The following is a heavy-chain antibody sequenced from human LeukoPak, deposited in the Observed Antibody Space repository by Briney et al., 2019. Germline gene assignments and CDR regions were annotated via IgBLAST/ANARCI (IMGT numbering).Heavy chain of an antibody. V-gene: IGHV4-59*08. CDR1: GGSISSYY. J-gene: IGHJ4*02. Sequence: SETLSLTCTVSGGSISSYYWNWIRQPPGKGLEWIGYIYYSGSTNYDPSLKSRVTISVDTSKNQFSLKLSSVTAADTAVYYCARLYSGYDLGYCSGGSCSRPDYWGQGTLVTVSS. CDR3: ARLYSGYDLGYCSGGSCSRPDY. D-gene: IGHD2-15*01. CDR2: IYYSGST.